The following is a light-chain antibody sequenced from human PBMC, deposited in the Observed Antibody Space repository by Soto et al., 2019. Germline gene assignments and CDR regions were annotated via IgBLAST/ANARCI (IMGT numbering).Light chain of an antibody. J-gene: IGKJ4*01. Sequence: EVVMTQSPATLSVSPGERATLSCRASQSVGRKLAWYQQRPGQAPRLLIYGASTRATGVPTRFSGSGSETEFSLTLSSLQSEDFAIYYCQQYNNWPPLTFGGGTKVEIK. CDR1: QSVGRK. CDR2: GAS. CDR3: QQYNNWPPLT. V-gene: IGKV3-15*01.